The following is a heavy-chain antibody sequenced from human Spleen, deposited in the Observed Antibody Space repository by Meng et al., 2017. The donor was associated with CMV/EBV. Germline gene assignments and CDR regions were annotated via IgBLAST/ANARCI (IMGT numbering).Heavy chain of an antibody. V-gene: IGHV3-66*02. J-gene: IGHJ5*02. CDR1: GFTVSSNY. Sequence: GESLKISCAASGFTVSSNYMSWVRQAPGKGLEWVSVFYRGGDTYYADSVKGRFTISRDNSKNTVYLQMDSLRPEDTAVYYCVRDGMSTSGWEDPVDWFDLWGQGTLVTVSS. CDR3: VRDGMSTSGWEDPVDWFDL. D-gene: IGHD6-19*01. CDR2: FYRGGDT.